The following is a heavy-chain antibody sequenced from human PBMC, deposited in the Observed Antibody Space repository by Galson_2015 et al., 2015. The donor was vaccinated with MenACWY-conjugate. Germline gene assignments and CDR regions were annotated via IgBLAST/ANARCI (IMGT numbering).Heavy chain of an antibody. V-gene: IGHV3-30*02. CDR1: GFSFSTYG. CDR2: IRSDGSKA. CDR3: AKDWSVPYSTISYYFYMDV. J-gene: IGHJ6*03. Sequence: SLRLSCAASGFSFSTYGLHWVRQAPGKGLEWVALIRSDGSKAFYADSVKGRFTISRDNSKNTVYLQMNSLRADDTAVYYCAKDWSVPYSTISYYFYMDVWGKGTTVTVSS. D-gene: IGHD6-13*01.